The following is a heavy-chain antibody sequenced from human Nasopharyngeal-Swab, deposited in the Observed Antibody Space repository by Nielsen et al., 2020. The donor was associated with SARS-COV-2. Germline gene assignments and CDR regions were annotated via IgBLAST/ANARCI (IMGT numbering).Heavy chain of an antibody. CDR1: GYTFTSYY. CDR2: INPSGGST. V-gene: IGHV1-46*01. CDR3: ARDLGGSYQYYYYGMDV. Sequence: ASVKVSCKASGYTFTSYYMHWVRQAPGQGLEWMGIINPSGGSTSYAQKCQGRVTMTRDTSTSTVYMELSSLRSEDTAVYYCARDLGGSYQYYYYGMDVWGQGTTVTVSS. J-gene: IGHJ6*02. D-gene: IGHD1-26*01.